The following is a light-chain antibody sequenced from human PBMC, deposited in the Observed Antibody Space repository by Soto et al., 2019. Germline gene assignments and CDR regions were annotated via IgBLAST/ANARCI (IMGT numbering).Light chain of an antibody. CDR3: QQYGYSTIT. CDR1: QSVSRSY. J-gene: IGKJ5*01. Sequence: EIVLTQSPGTLSLSPGERATLSCRASQSVSRSYLAWYQQKPGQAPRLLIYGASSRATGIPDRFSGSGAGTEFTLTISRLEPEDFAVDYCQQYGYSTITFGQGTRLEIK. CDR2: GAS. V-gene: IGKV3-20*01.